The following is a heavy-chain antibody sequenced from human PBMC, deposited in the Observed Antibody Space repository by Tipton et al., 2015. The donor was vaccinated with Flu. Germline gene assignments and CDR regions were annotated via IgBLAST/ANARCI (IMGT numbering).Heavy chain of an antibody. V-gene: IGHV4-59*08. D-gene: IGHD4/OR15-4a*01. J-gene: IGHJ5*02. CDR2: IYYTGAS. CDR1: GGSVSSYY. Sequence: TLFLTCSVSGGSVSSYYWSWIRQPPGKGLEWIGYIYYTGASNYNPSLKSRVAISGDTSKNQFPLRLTSMTAADTAVYYCARRRVLWFDTWGQGTLVTVSS. CDR3: ARRRVLWFDT.